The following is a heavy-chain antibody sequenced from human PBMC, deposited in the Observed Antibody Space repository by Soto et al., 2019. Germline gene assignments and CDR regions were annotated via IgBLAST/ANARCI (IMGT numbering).Heavy chain of an antibody. V-gene: IGHV1-46*01. CDR3: ARDRVDCSGGNCWRSVEDT. Sequence: VQLVQSGAEVKKPGASVKVSCKASGYTFTSYLMHWVRQATGQGLEWMGIIDPSGGGTSYAQKFQGRLTMTRDTSTSTVYMELSSLRSEDTAVYYCARDRVDCSGGNCWRSVEDTWGQGTLVTVSS. D-gene: IGHD2-15*01. CDR1: GYTFTSYL. J-gene: IGHJ5*02. CDR2: IDPSGGGT.